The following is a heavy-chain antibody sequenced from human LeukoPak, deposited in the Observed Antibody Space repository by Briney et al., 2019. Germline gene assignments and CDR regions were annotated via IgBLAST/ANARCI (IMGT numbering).Heavy chain of an antibody. CDR1: GFTFSSYA. V-gene: IGHV3-23*01. CDR3: AIMHGYYDGSGYWVQ. D-gene: IGHD3-22*01. CDR2: ISPSADRT. Sequence: GGSLRLSCAASGFTFSSYAMSWVRQAPGKGLEWVSFISPSADRTSNADSVEGRFTVSRDNPRNTLYLQMNSLRDEDTAVYYCAIMHGYYDGSGYWVQWGQGTLVTVSS. J-gene: IGHJ4*02.